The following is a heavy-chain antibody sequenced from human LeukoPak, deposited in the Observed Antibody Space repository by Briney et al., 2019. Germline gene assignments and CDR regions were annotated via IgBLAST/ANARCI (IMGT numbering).Heavy chain of an antibody. V-gene: IGHV1-69*01. CDR2: TIPIFGTP. Sequence: SVKVSCKASGGTFSRREINWVRQSPGQGLEWMGGTIPIFGTPKYAQKFQGRATITADESTGIVYMELSSLRHVDTAVYYCASPPPAGLLALHFADWGQGTLVTVSS. D-gene: IGHD3-10*01. J-gene: IGHJ4*02. CDR3: ASPPPAGLLALHFAD. CDR1: GGTFSRRE.